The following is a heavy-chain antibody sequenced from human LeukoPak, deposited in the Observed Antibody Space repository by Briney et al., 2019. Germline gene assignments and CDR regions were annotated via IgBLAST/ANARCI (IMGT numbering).Heavy chain of an antibody. CDR3: ARLDFWSGYLSWFDP. D-gene: IGHD3-3*01. Sequence: SETLSLTCTVSGGSISSYYWSWIRQPPGKGLEWIGYIYYSGSTNYNPSLKSRVTISVDTSKNQFSLKLSSVTAADTAVYYCARLDFWSGYLSWFDPWGQGTLVTVSS. CDR1: GGSISSYY. J-gene: IGHJ5*02. V-gene: IGHV4-59*01. CDR2: IYYSGST.